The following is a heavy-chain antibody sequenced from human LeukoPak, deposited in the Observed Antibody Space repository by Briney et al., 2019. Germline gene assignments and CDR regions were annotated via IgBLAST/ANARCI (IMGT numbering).Heavy chain of an antibody. D-gene: IGHD3-22*01. J-gene: IGHJ4*02. CDR3: ARLWPRPYDSSGYFHY. Sequence: SETLSLTCAVYGGSFSGYYWSWIRQPPGKGLEWIGEINHSGSTNYNPSLKSRVTISVDTSKNQFSLKLSSVTAADTAVYYWARLWPRPYDSSGYFHYWGQGTLVTVSS. CDR1: GGSFSGYY. V-gene: IGHV4-34*01. CDR2: INHSGST.